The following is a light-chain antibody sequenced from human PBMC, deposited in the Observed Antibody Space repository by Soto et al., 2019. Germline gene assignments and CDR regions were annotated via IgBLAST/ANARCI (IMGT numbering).Light chain of an antibody. V-gene: IGKV3-15*01. CDR3: QQYNNWPRT. J-gene: IGKJ1*01. Sequence: EIVMTQSPATLSVSPGERATLSCRASQSVGNHLAWYQQKPGQAPRLLLYGASTRATAIPARFSGSGSGTDFTLTISSLQSEDFAVYCCQQYNNWPRTFGQGTKVEIK. CDR2: GAS. CDR1: QSVGNH.